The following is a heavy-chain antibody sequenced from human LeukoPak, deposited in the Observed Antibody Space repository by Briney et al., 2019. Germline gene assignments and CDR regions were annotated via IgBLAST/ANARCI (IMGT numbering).Heavy chain of an antibody. D-gene: IGHD4-17*01. CDR1: GFTFSNAW. J-gene: IGHJ4*02. V-gene: IGHV3-23*01. CDR2: ISGRGDST. Sequence: PGGSLRLSCAASGFTFSNAWMSWVRQAPGKGLEWVSAISGRGDSTNYADSVKGRFTISRDNSKNTLYLQMNSLRAEDTAVYYCANYTVTLNFDYWGQGTLVTVSS. CDR3: ANYTVTLNFDY.